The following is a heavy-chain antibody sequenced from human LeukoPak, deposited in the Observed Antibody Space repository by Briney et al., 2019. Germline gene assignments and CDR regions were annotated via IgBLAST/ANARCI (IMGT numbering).Heavy chain of an antibody. D-gene: IGHD6-19*01. J-gene: IGHJ4*02. CDR1: GYTFTGYY. CDR3: ARDQEGLTSTTVAGTVDY. Sequence: ASVKVSCTASGYTFTGYYMHWVRQAPGQGLEWMGWINPNSGGTNYAQKFQGRVTMTRDTSISTAYMELSRLRSDDTAVYYCARDQEGLTSTTVAGTVDYWGQGTLVTVSS. V-gene: IGHV1-2*02. CDR2: INPNSGGT.